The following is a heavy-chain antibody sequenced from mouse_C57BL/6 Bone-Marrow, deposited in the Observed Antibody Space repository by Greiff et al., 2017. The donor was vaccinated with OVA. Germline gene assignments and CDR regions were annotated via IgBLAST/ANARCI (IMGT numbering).Heavy chain of an antibody. D-gene: IGHD1-1*01. CDR1: GYTFTDYY. J-gene: IGHJ4*01. CDR2: INPYNGGT. V-gene: IGHV1-19*01. Sequence: EVQLQQSGPVLVKPGASVKMSCKASGYTFTDYYMNWVKQSHGKSLEWIGVINPYNGGTSYNQKFKGKATLTVDKSSSTAYMELNSLTSEDSAVYYCAYYYGSSYDAMDYGGQGTSVTVSA. CDR3: AYYYGSSYDAMDY.